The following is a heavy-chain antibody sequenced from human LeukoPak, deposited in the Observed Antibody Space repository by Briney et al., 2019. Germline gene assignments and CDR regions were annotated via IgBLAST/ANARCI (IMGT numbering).Heavy chain of an antibody. Sequence: PGRSLRLSCAASGFTFSSYGMHWVRQAPVKGLEWVAVISYDGSNKYYADSVKGRFTISRDNSKNTLYLQMNSLRAEDTAVYYCAKDELELRGNYFVYWGQGTLVTVSS. CDR3: AKDELELRGNYFVY. CDR2: ISYDGSNK. D-gene: IGHD1-7*01. V-gene: IGHV3-30*18. CDR1: GFTFSSYG. J-gene: IGHJ4*02.